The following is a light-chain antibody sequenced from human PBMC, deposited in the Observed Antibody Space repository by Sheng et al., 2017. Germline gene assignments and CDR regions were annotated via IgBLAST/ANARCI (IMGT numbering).Light chain of an antibody. Sequence: DIQVTQSPSFLSASVGDRVTITCRASQGINNDLAWYQQRPGTVPKLLIYAASTLQSGVPSRFSGSGSGTEFTLTITSLQPGDCATYYCQQLNSYPLTFGPGTKVDIK. V-gene: IGKV1-9*01. J-gene: IGKJ3*01. CDR3: QQLNSYPLT. CDR1: QGINND. CDR2: AAS.